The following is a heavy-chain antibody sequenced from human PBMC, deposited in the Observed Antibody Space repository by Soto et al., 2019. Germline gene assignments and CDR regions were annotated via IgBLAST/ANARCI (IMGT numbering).Heavy chain of an antibody. J-gene: IGHJ6*02. CDR2: IYYRGST. CDR1: GGSISSSSYY. D-gene: IGHD3-3*01. CDR3: ARDYDFWSGYYNGMDV. Sequence: QLQLQESGPGLVKPSETLSLTCTVSGGSISSSSYYWGWIRQPPGKGLEWIGSIYYRGSTYYNPSLKSGATISVDTSKNQCSLKLSSVTAADTAVYYCARDYDFWSGYYNGMDVWGQGTTVTVSS. V-gene: IGHV4-39*02.